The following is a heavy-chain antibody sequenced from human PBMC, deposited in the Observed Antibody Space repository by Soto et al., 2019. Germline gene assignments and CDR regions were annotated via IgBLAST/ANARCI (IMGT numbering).Heavy chain of an antibody. V-gene: IGHV3-11*06. D-gene: IGHD6-25*01. CDR3: VKEARLADV. CDR2: ISGSSSDT. Sequence: PGGSLRLSCAASGFSFSHNYMNWIRQVPGKGLEWLSYISGSSSDTNYAGSVRGRFTISRDNAKNSLYLQMNSLRVEDTGVYYCVKEARLADVWGQGTTVTVSS. CDR1: GFSFSHNY. J-gene: IGHJ6*02.